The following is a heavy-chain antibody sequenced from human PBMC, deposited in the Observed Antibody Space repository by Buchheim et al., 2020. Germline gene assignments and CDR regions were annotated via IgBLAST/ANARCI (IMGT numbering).Heavy chain of an antibody. D-gene: IGHD3-22*01. V-gene: IGHV3-30*03. J-gene: IGHJ5*02. Sequence: QAQVVESGGGVVQPVRSLRLSCAASGFTFTSYAMQWVRQAPGKGLEWVAVISNDGNNEYYADSVKGRFSISRDNSKKTVYLDMNSLRAEDTAVYYCVRDRAIDWFDPWGQGT. CDR3: VRDRAIDWFDP. CDR2: ISNDGNNE. CDR1: GFTFTSYA.